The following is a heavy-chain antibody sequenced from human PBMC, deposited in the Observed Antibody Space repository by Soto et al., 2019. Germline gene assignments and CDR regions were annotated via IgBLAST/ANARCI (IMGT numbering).Heavy chain of an antibody. CDR3: ARGSGASLRGGFYYYRIDV. Sequence: SDTLSLTCTVSGGSISSYYWSWIRQPPGKGLEWIGYIYYSGSTNYNPSLKSRVTISVDTSKNQFSLKLSSVTAADTAVYYCARGSGASLRGGFYYYRIDVRRQGTKVT. V-gene: IGHV4-59*07. CDR1: GGSISSYY. J-gene: IGHJ6*02. D-gene: IGHD3-10*01. CDR2: IYYSGST.